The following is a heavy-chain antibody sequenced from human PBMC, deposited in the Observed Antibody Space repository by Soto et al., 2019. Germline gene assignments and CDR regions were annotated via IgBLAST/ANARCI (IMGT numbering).Heavy chain of an antibody. CDR1: GGSISSGGYY. Sequence: SETLSLTCTVSGGSISSGGYYWSWIRQHPGKGLEWIGYIYYSGSTYYNPSLKSRVTISVDTSKNQFSLKLSSVTAADTAVYYVARDQTPGGHYFDYWARETLVTVPS. D-gene: IGHD3-10*01. J-gene: IGHJ4*02. V-gene: IGHV4-31*03. CDR3: ARDQTPGGHYFDY. CDR2: IYYSGST.